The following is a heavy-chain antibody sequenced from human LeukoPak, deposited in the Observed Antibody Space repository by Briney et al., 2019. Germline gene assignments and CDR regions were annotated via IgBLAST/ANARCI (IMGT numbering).Heavy chain of an antibody. D-gene: IGHD3-22*01. CDR1: GGTFSSYA. CDR2: IIPIFGTA. CDR3: ARDYDSSGYYSN. V-gene: IGHV1-69*13. J-gene: IGHJ4*02. Sequence: ASVKVSRKASGGTFSSYAISWVRQAPGQGLEWMGGIIPIFGTANYAQKFQGRVTITADESTSTAYMELSSLRSEDTAVYYCARDYDSSGYYSNWGQGTLVTVSS.